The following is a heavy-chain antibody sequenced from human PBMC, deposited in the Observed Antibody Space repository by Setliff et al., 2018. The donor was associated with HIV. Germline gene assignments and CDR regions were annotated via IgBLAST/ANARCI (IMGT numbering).Heavy chain of an antibody. V-gene: IGHV3-15*01. D-gene: IGHD3-10*01. CDR2: ITSKADGGTT. J-gene: IGHJ6*03. CDR1: GFNFSHAW. CDR3: ARGRLLWSGSYYYYYIDV. Sequence: GVSLRLSCAASGFNFSHAWMSWVRQAPGKGLEWVGHITSKADGGTTDYAAPVKGRFTISRYDSKSSLYLQMNSLKTEDTAVYYCARGRLLWSGSYYYYYIDVWGKGTTVTVSS.